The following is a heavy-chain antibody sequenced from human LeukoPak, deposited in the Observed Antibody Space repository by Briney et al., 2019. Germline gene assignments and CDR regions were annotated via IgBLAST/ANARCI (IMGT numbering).Heavy chain of an antibody. CDR3: ARDVVVPAAPVQTYYYYGMDV. Sequence: PGESLKISCKGSGYSFTSYWISWVRQMPGKGLEWMGRIDPSDSYTNYSPSFQGHVTISADKSISTAYLQWSSLKASDTAMYYCARDVVVPAAPVQTYYYYGMDVWGQGTTVTVSS. V-gene: IGHV5-10-1*01. CDR2: IDPSDSYT. J-gene: IGHJ6*02. CDR1: GYSFTSYW. D-gene: IGHD2-2*01.